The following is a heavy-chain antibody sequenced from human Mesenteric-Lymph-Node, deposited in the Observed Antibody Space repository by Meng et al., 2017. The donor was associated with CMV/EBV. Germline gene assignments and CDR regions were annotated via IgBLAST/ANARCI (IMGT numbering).Heavy chain of an antibody. V-gene: IGHV3-23*01. CDR1: GFTFSHYA. Sequence: LSCAASGFTFSHYAMNWVRQAPGKGLEWVSTVTGDGASTYYADSVKGRFTISRDNSKNTLYLQMNSLRAEDTALYYCARVTWNDDFDYWGQGTLVTVSS. D-gene: IGHD1-1*01. CDR3: ARVTWNDDFDY. J-gene: IGHJ4*02. CDR2: VTGDGAST.